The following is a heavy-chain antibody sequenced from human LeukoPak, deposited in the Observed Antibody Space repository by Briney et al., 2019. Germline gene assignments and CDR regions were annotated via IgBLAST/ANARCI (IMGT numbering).Heavy chain of an antibody. CDR1: GGSFSGYY. D-gene: IGHD3-10*01. Sequence: SETLSLTCAVYGGSFSGYYWSWIRQPPGKGLEWIGEINHSGSTNYNPSLKSRVTISVDTSKNQFSLKLSSVTAADTAVYYCARYMVRGVKVAFDIWGQGTMVTVSS. CDR2: INHSGST. V-gene: IGHV4-34*01. CDR3: ARYMVRGVKVAFDI. J-gene: IGHJ3*02.